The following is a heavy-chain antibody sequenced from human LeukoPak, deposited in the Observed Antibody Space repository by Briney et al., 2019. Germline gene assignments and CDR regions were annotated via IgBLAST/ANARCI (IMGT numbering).Heavy chain of an antibody. J-gene: IGHJ3*02. CDR1: GFTFSSYS. CDR3: ARDYDPIGIAPCAFDI. V-gene: IGHV3-21*01. D-gene: IGHD6-13*01. Sequence: GGSLRLSCAASGFTFSSYSMNWVRQAPGKGLEWVSSISSSSSYIYYADSVKGRFTISRDNAKNSLYLQMNSLRAEDTAVYYCARDYDPIGIAPCAFDIWGQGTMVTVSS. CDR2: ISSSSSYI.